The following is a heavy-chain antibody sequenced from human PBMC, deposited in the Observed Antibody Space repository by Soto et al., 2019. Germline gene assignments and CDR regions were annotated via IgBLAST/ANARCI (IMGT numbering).Heavy chain of an antibody. Sequence: ASVKVSCKASGYTSTGYYMHWVRQAPGQGLEWMGWINPNSGGTNYAQKFQGRVTMTRDTSISTAYMELSRLRSDDTAVYYCARDGYYDFWSGYLPAYYYYGMDVWGQGTTVTVSS. V-gene: IGHV1-2*02. D-gene: IGHD3-3*01. CDR3: ARDGYYDFWSGYLPAYYYYGMDV. J-gene: IGHJ6*02. CDR2: INPNSGGT. CDR1: GYTSTGYY.